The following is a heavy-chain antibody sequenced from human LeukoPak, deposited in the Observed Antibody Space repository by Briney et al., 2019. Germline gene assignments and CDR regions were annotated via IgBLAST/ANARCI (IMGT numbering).Heavy chain of an antibody. CDR1: GDFINSSRHC. CDR2: IYYSGST. J-gene: IGHJ5*02. V-gene: IGHV4-61*05. CDR3: ARGSYDSSGYYYGSWFDP. D-gene: IGHD3-22*01. Sequence: SSETLSLTCSVSGDFINSSRHCWGWIRQPPGKGLEWIGYIYYSGSTNYNPSLKSRVTISVDTSKNQFSLKLSSVTAADTAVYYCARGSYDSSGYYYGSWFDPWGQGTLVTVSS.